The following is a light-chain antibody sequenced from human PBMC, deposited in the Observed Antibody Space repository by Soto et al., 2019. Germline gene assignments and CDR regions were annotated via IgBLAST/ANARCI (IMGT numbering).Light chain of an antibody. V-gene: IGLV2-11*01. CDR1: SSDVGGYNY. CDR3: CSYAGSDIVVV. J-gene: IGLJ2*01. CDR2: DVS. Sequence: QSVLTQPRSVSGSPGQSVTISCTGTSSDVGGYNYVSWYQQHPGKAPKLMIYDVSKRPSGVPDRFSGSKSGNTASLTISGRQAEDEADYYCCSYAGSDIVVVFGGGTKLTVL.